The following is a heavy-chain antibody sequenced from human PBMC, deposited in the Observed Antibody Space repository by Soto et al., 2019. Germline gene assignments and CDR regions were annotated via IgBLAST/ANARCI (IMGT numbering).Heavy chain of an antibody. V-gene: IGHV4-59*11. CDR1: GDSISSHY. Sequence: LSLTCTVSGDSISSHYWSWIRQPPGKGLEWIGYIFYSGSSNYNPSLKSRVTMSLGTSKNRFSLRLSSVTAADTAVYYCARPLYSSSPELSFDYWGQGTLVTVSS. D-gene: IGHD6-6*01. CDR3: ARPLYSSSPELSFDY. J-gene: IGHJ4*02. CDR2: IFYSGSS.